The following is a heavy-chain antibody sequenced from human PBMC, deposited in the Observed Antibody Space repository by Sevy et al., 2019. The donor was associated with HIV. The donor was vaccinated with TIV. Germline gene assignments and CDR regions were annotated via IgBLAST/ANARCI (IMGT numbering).Heavy chain of an antibody. Sequence: GGSLRLSCAASGFTVSSNYMSWVRQAPGKGLEWVSVIYSGGSTYYADSVKGRFTISRDNSKNTLYLQMNSLRAEEPAVYYCAREMPETNRPGSFYGNDAFDIWGQGTMVTVSS. CDR3: AREMPETNRPGSFYGNDAFDI. CDR1: GFTVSSNY. CDR2: IYSGGST. J-gene: IGHJ3*02. V-gene: IGHV3-66*02. D-gene: IGHD3-10*01.